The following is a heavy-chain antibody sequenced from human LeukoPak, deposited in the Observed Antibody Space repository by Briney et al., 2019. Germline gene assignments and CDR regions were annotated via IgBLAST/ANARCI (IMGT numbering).Heavy chain of an antibody. J-gene: IGHJ4*02. CDR1: GGSISSGSYY. CDR3: ATGYTSNCPYN. CDR2: IYYSGST. V-gene: IGHV4-39*01. Sequence: SETLSLTCTVSGGSISSGSYYWGWIRQPPGKGLEWIGTIYYSGSTYYNPSLKSRVTISVDTSKNQFSLKLRSVTAADTAVYYCATGYTSNCPYNWGQGTLVTVSS. D-gene: IGHD6-13*01.